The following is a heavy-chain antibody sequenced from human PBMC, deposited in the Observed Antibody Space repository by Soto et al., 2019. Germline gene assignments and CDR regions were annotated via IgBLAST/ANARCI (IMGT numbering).Heavy chain of an antibody. D-gene: IGHD3-10*01. J-gene: IGHJ4*02. CDR2: IYYSGST. CDR3: ARHDGHGSGQHPSSFDY. V-gene: IGHV4-39*01. Sequence: SETLSLTCTVSGGSISSSSYYWGWIRQPPGKGLEWIGSIYYSGSTYYNPSLKSRVTISVDTSKNQFSLKLSSVTAADTAVYYCARHDGHGSGQHPSSFDYWGQGTLVTVSS. CDR1: GGSISSSSYY.